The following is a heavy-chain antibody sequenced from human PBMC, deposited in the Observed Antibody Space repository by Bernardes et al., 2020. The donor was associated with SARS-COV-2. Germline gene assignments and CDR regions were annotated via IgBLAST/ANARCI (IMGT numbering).Heavy chain of an antibody. V-gene: IGHV2-70*17. J-gene: IGHJ4*02. D-gene: IGHD6-13*01. Sequence: SGPTLVKPTQTLTLTCTFSEFSLSISGMCVSWIRQPPGKALEWLARIDWDDDKFYSTSLKTRLTISKDTSKNQVVLTMTNMDPVDTATYYCARIVAGIAAAGEWGQGSLVTVSS. CDR2: IDWDDDK. CDR3: ARIVAGIAAAGE. CDR1: EFSLSISGMC.